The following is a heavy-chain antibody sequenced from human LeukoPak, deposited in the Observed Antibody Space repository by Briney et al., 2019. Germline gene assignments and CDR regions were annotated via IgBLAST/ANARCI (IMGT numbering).Heavy chain of an antibody. CDR2: IYYSGST. Sequence: SETLSLTCTVSGGCISSYYWSWIRQPPGKGLEWIGYIYYSGSTNYNPSLKSRVTISVDTSKNQFSLKLSSVTAADTAVYYCARLEADAFDIWGQGTMVTVSS. D-gene: IGHD1-1*01. CDR3: ARLEADAFDI. J-gene: IGHJ3*02. CDR1: GGCISSYY. V-gene: IGHV4-59*08.